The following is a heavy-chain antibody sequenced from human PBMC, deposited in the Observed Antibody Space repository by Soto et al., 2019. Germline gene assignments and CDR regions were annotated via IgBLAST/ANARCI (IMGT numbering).Heavy chain of an antibody. D-gene: IGHD6-19*01. Sequence: EVQLLESGGGLVQPGGSLRLSCAAPGFTFSNYAMNWVRQAPGKGLEWVSVISGSGGSTYYADSVNGRFTISRDNSKNTLYLQMNSLRGEDTAVYYCARRSSGWYCDYWGQGALVTVSS. V-gene: IGHV3-23*01. CDR1: GFTFSNYA. J-gene: IGHJ4*02. CDR2: ISGSGGST. CDR3: ARRSSGWYCDY.